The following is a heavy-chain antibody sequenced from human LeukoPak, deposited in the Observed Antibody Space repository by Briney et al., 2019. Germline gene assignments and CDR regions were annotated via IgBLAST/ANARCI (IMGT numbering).Heavy chain of an antibody. CDR2: IYYSGST. CDR3: ASWYYHDSSGYGD. V-gene: IGHV4-59*08. D-gene: IGHD3-22*01. J-gene: IGHJ4*02. CDR1: GGSISSYY. Sequence: SSETLSLTCTVSGGSISSYYWSWIRQPPGKGLEWIGDIYYSGSTNYNPSLKSRVTISVDTSKNQFSLRLSSVTAADTAVYYCASWYYHDSSGYGDWGQGTLVTVSS.